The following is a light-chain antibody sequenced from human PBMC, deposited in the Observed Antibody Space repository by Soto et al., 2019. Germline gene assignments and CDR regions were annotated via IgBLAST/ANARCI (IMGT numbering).Light chain of an antibody. J-gene: IGLJ3*02. CDR1: TGAVTSGNY. CDR2: TTN. CDR3: LLYYGGAHLV. V-gene: IGLV7-43*01. Sequence: QAVVTQEPSLTVSPGGTVTLTCASNTGAVTSGNYASWFQQKPGQAPRTLIYTTNNKHSWTPARFSGSLLGDKAALTVSGVQPEDEADYYYLLYYGGAHLVFGGGTKLTVL.